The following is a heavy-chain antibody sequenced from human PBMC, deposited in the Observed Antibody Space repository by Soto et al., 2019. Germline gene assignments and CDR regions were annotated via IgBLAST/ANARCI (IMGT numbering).Heavy chain of an antibody. CDR2: ISGSGIST. CDR3: AKEPVGPDWYFDL. Sequence: DVQLLESGGGLVQPGGSLRLSCAASGFTFRSYAMSWVRQAPGKGLEWVSGISGSGISTHYADSVKGRFTVSRDNSKNTLYLQMNSLRAGATAVYNCAKEPVGPDWYFDLWGRGTLVTVSS. J-gene: IGHJ2*01. V-gene: IGHV3-23*01. CDR1: GFTFRSYA.